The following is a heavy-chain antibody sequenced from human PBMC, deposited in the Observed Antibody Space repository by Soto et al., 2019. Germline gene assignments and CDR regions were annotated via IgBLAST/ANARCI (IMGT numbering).Heavy chain of an antibody. CDR3: AKSRPGSSWYEGDS. Sequence: QVQLVESGGGVVQPGRSLRLSCAASGFIFINYGMHWVRQAPGKGLEWLAVISYDGTIQYYVDSVKGRFTISRDNSNNTLCLQMNSLRPEDTAVYFCAKSRPGSSWYEGDSWGQGTLVTVSS. CDR1: GFIFINYG. J-gene: IGHJ4*02. D-gene: IGHD6-13*01. V-gene: IGHV3-30*18. CDR2: ISYDGTIQ.